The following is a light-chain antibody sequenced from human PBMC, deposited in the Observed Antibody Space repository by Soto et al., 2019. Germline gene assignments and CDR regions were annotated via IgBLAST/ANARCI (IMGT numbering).Light chain of an antibody. CDR2: DVS. J-gene: IGLJ1*01. CDR1: ISDVSGYNF. Sequence: SVVTQPASVSGAPGQSITISCTGNISDVSGYNFVSWYQQYPGKAPKLMIYDVSNRPSGVSNRFSGSKSGNTASLTISGLQAEDEADYYCSSYTSSNTYVFGAGTKVTVL. CDR3: SSYTSSNTYV. V-gene: IGLV2-14*03.